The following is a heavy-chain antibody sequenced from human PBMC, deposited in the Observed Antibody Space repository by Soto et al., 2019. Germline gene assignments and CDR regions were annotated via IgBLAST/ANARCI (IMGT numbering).Heavy chain of an antibody. V-gene: IGHV4-30-4*01. J-gene: IGHJ4*02. D-gene: IGHD4-17*01. Sequence: QVQLQESGPGLVKPSQTLSLTCNVSGGSISSGDYYWSWIRQPPGKGLEWIGYIYYSGDTYYNPSLKSRXXIXVXXSKNQFSLKLSSVTAADTAVFYCARGSYGDRTFDYWGLGTLVTVSS. CDR1: GGSISSGDYY. CDR3: ARGSYGDRTFDY. CDR2: IYYSGDT.